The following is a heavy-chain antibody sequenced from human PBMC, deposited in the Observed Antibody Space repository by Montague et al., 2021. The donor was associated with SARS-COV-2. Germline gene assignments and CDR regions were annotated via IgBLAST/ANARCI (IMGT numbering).Heavy chain of an antibody. Sequence: SLRLSCAASGFTFSSYGMHWVRQAPGKGLEWVAVISYDGSNKYYADSAKGRFTISRDNSKNTLYLQMNSLRAEDTAVYYCAKDLYDYVWGSYRSTGACNDYWGQGTLVTVSS. D-gene: IGHD3-16*02. CDR3: AKDLYDYVWGSYRSTGACNDY. CDR1: GFTFSSYG. V-gene: IGHV3-30*18. J-gene: IGHJ4*02. CDR2: ISYDGSNK.